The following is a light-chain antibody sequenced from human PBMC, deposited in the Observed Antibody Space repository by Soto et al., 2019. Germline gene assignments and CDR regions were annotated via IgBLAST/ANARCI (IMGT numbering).Light chain of an antibody. V-gene: IGKV3-20*01. CDR3: QQHSSSPWT. CDR1: QSVSNNY. Sequence: EIVLTQSPGTLSLSPGESAALSCRASQSVSNNYLGWYRQKPGQAPLLLIYAISSRAAGIPDRFSGSGSGTDFTLTITRLEPEDSAVYYCQQHSSSPWTFGQGTRVEI. J-gene: IGKJ1*01. CDR2: AIS.